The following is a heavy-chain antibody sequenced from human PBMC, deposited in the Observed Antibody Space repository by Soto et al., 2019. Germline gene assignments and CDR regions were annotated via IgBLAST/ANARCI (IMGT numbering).Heavy chain of an antibody. CDR2: INPNSGGT. J-gene: IGHJ6*02. Sequence: GPSVKGACKASGCNFAGLCMHWVRQATGQGLEWMGWINPNSGGTNYAQKFQGRVTMTRDTSISTAYMELSRLRSDDTAVYYCARVGSLRLRLLEWLPAFGMYGCGQGTTVTVSS. D-gene: IGHD3-3*01. CDR3: ARVGSLRLRLLEWLPAFGMYG. V-gene: IGHV1-2*02. CDR1: GCNFAGLC.